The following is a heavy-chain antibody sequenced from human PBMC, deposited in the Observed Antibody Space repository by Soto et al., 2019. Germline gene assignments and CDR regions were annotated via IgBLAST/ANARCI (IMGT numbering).Heavy chain of an antibody. CDR2: IIPIFGTA. D-gene: IGHD4-17*01. CDR3: ARVRADYGDRYYYYYGMDV. CDR1: GGTFSSYS. J-gene: IGHJ6*02. V-gene: IGHV1-69*13. Sequence: GASVNVSCKSSGGTFSSYSMSWGRQAPGQGLECMGGIIPIFGTANYAQKFQGRVTITADESTSTAYMELSSLRSEDTAVYYCARVRADYGDRYYYYYGMDVWGQGTTVTVSS.